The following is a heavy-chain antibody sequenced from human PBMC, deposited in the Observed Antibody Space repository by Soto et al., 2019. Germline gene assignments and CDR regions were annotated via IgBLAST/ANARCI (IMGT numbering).Heavy chain of an antibody. Sequence: EVQLLESGGGLVQPGGSLRLSCAASGITISNYPMSWVRQAPGKGLDWVSGTSGSGERTYYADSAKGRFTISKDISKNSLLVQLDSLGVEDTAVYFCVKDDGGYPSTAPHWGQGTLGTVSS. J-gene: IGHJ4*02. CDR1: GITISNYP. V-gene: IGHV3-23*01. D-gene: IGHD3-22*01. CDR3: VKDDGGYPSTAPH. CDR2: TSGSGERT.